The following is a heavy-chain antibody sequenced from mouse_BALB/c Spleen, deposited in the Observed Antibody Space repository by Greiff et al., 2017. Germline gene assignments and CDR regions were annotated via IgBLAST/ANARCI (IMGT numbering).Heavy chain of an antibody. CDR3: ARDRGLGRAMDY. J-gene: IGHJ4*01. Sequence: EVKLVESGGGLVKPGGSLKLSCAASGFTFSDYYMYWVRQTPEKRLEWVATISDGGSYTYYPDSVKGRFTISRDNAKNNLYLQMSSLKSEDTAMYYCARDRGLGRAMDYWGQGTSVTVSS. CDR2: ISDGGSYT. D-gene: IGHD4-1*01. CDR1: GFTFSDYY. V-gene: IGHV5-4*02.